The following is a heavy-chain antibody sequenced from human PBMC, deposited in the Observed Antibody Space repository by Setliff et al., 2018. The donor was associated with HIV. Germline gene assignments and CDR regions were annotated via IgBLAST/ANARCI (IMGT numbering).Heavy chain of an antibody. CDR1: GGSFSGYY. CDR2: IYYSGST. Sequence: SETLSLTCAVYGGSFSGYYWSWIRQSPGKGLEWIGFIYYSGSTYYNPSLKSRVTISVDTSKNQFSLKLSSVTAADTAVYYRARDRRNTYYYESSGYSGAFDIWGQGTMVTVSS. D-gene: IGHD3-22*01. V-gene: IGHV4-34*09. CDR3: ARDRRNTYYYESSGYSGAFDI. J-gene: IGHJ3*02.